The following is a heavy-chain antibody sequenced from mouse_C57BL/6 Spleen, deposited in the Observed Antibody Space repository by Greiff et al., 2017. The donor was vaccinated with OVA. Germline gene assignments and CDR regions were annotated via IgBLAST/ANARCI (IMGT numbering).Heavy chain of an antibody. D-gene: IGHD2-4*01. Sequence: EVQLQQSGPGLVKPSQSLSLTCSVTGYSITSGYYWNWIRQFPGNKLEWMGYISYDGSNNYNPSLKNRISITRDTSKNQFFPTLNSVTTEDTATYYCAREGKYDYAWFAYWGQGTLVTVSA. J-gene: IGHJ3*01. V-gene: IGHV3-6*01. CDR3: AREGKYDYAWFAY. CDR2: ISYDGSN. CDR1: GYSITSGYY.